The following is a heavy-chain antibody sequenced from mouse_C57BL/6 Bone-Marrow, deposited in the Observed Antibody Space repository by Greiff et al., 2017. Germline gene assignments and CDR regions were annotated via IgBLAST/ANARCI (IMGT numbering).Heavy chain of an antibody. CDR1: GYTFTSYW. CDR2: IDPSDSYT. J-gene: IGHJ2*01. CDR3: SRDCPNYCGSSSYYFDY. D-gene: IGHD1-1*01. Sequence: VQLQQPGAELVKPGASVKLSCKASGYTFTSYWMQWVKQRPGQGLEWIGEIDPSDSYTNYNQKFKGKATLTVNTSSSAAYIQLSSLPSEDSAVYYCSRDCPNYCGSSSYYFDYWGQGTTLTVSS. V-gene: IGHV1-50*01.